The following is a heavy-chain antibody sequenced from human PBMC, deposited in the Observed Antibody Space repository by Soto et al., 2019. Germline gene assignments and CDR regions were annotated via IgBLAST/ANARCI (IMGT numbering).Heavy chain of an antibody. CDR2: INHSGST. D-gene: IGHD3-22*01. Sequence: SETLPLTCAVYCGSFTGYYWSWIRQPPGKGLEWIGEINHSGSTNANPSLKSRVTISVDTSKNQFSLRLNSVTAADTAVYYCARGISMIVEVQRDAPDKYYFDSWGRGTLVTVSS. CDR3: ARGISMIVEVQRDAPDKYYFDS. V-gene: IGHV4-34*01. J-gene: IGHJ4*02. CDR1: CGSFTGYY.